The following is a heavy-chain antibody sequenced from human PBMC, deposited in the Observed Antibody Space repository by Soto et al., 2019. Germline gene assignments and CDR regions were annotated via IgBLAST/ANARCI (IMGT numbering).Heavy chain of an antibody. CDR2: ISGSGGST. Sequence: VQLVESGGGVVQPGRSLRLSCAASGFTFSSYAMHWVRQAPGKGLEWVSAISGSGGSTYHADSVKGRFTISRDNSKNTLFLQMNSLRAEDTAVYYCAKDSPYSASYKEDAFDIWGQGSMVTVSS. D-gene: IGHD1-26*01. V-gene: IGHV3-23*04. J-gene: IGHJ3*02. CDR3: AKDSPYSASYKEDAFDI. CDR1: GFTFSSYA.